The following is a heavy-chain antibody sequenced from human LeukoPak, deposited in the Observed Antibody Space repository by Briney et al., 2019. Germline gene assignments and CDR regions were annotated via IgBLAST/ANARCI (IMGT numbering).Heavy chain of an antibody. CDR1: GFTFSSYA. D-gene: IGHD5-18*01. CDR2: ISSNGGST. CDR3: ARDDHTAPHH. Sequence: GGSLRLSCAASGFTFSSYAMHWVRQAPGKGLEYVSAISSNGGSTYYANSVKGRFTISRDNSKNTLYLQMGSPRAEDMAVYYCARDDHTAPHHWGQGTLVTVSS. V-gene: IGHV3-64*01. J-gene: IGHJ5*02.